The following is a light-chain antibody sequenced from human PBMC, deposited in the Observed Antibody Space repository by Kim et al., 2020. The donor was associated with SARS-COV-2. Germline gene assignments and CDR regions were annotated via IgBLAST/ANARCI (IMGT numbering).Light chain of an antibody. J-gene: IGKJ4*01. CDR3: HYYGTSFLT. CDR1: QSIISTY. Sequence: SPGEGATLSCRASQSIISTYLAWFQQKPGQAPSVLMYGASYRATDIPDRFSGSASGTVFTLTISRLEPEDSAVYYCHYYGTSFLTFGGGTKVDIK. CDR2: GAS. V-gene: IGKV3-20*01.